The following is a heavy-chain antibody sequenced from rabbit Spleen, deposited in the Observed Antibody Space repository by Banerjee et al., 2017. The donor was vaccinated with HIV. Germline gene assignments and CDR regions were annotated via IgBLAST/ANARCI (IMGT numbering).Heavy chain of an antibody. Sequence: QLTETGGGLVQPGGSLTLSCKASGIDFTHYYITWVRQAPGKGLEWIGIIYAAKGSTDYASWVNGRFTISSDNAQSTVDLKMTSLTAADTATYFCTRAIVPWLGLTRLDLRGPGPLVTVS. CDR3: TRAIVPWLGLTRLDL. D-gene: IGHD4-1*01. J-gene: IGHJ3*01. CDR1: GIDFTHYY. CDR2: IYAAKGST. V-gene: IGHV1S7*01.